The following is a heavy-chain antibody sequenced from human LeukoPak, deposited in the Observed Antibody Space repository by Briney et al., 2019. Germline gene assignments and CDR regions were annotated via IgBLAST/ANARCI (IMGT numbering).Heavy chain of an antibody. CDR3: ARLNTMVRGVMADY. V-gene: IGHV1-69*04. CDR1: GGTFSSYA. CDR2: IIPILGIA. J-gene: IGHJ4*02. Sequence: SVKVSCKASGGTFSSYAISWVRQAPGQGLEWMGRIIPILGIANYAQKFQGRVTITADKSTSTAYMELSSLRSEDTAVYYCARLNTMVRGVMADYWGQGTLVTVSS. D-gene: IGHD3-10*01.